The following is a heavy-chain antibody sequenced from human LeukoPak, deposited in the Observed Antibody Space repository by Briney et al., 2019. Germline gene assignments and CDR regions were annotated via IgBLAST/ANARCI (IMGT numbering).Heavy chain of an antibody. D-gene: IGHD3-22*01. J-gene: IGHJ4*02. CDR3: ARVFDSSGYYPRHYFDY. V-gene: IGHV4-30-4*01. Sequence: SETLSLTCTVSGGSISSGDYYWSWIRQPPGKGLESIVYIYYSGSTYYNPSLKSRVTISVDTSKNQFSLKLSSVTAADTAVYYCARVFDSSGYYPRHYFDYWGQGTLVTVSS. CDR2: IYYSGST. CDR1: GGSISSGDYY.